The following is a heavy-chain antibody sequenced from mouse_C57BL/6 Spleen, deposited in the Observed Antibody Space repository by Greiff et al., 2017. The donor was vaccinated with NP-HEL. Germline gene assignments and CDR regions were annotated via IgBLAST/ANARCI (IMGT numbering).Heavy chain of an antibody. J-gene: IGHJ2*01. CDR2: IDPSDSYT. V-gene: IGHV1-50*01. CDR3: ARGNYYGSSLGDY. CDR1: GYTFTSYW. D-gene: IGHD1-1*01. Sequence: QVQLQQPGAELVKPGASVKLSCKASGYTFTSYWMQWVKQRPGPGLEWIGEIDPSDSYTNYNQKFKGKATLTVDTSSSTAYMQLSSLTSEDSAVDYCARGNYYGSSLGDYWGQGTTLTVSS.